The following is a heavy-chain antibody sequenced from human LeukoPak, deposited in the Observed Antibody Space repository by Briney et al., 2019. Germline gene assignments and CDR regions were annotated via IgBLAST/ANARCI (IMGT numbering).Heavy chain of an antibody. V-gene: IGHV3-30*02. J-gene: IGHJ3*02. CDR3: AKSDGHGTGYGFHI. CDR1: ASTLNDYA. D-gene: IGHD3-9*01. Sequence: GGSLRLSCAASASTLNDYAMYWVRQSPGRGLGWVALIRDYRSDTYHAQYVKDRFTISRDNSKSIVFLRMKSLRGEDSAIYYCAKSDGHGTGYGFHIWGQGTMVTVSS. CDR2: IRDYRSDT.